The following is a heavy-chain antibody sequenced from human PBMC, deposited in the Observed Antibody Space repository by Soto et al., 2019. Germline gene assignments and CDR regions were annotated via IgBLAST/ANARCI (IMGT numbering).Heavy chain of an antibody. CDR1: GFAFNSYG. J-gene: IGHJ4*02. D-gene: IGHD3-16*01. V-gene: IGHV3-21*02. CDR2: ISGSSGNT. Sequence: EVQLVESGGGLVKPGGSLRLSCEAAGFAFNSYGINWVRQAPGKGLEWVSFISGSSGNTYYGDSVRGRFTISRDNAKKSVCLQMNSLRVEDTAIYYCARTWIRFGPNDYWGQGAPVTVSS. CDR3: ARTWIRFGPNDY.